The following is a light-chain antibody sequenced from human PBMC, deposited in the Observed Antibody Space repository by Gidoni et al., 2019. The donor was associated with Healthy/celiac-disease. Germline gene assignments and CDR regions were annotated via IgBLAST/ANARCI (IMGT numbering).Light chain of an antibody. CDR3: QQRSNWPPWT. CDR2: DAS. V-gene: IGKV3-11*01. J-gene: IGKJ1*01. Sequence: EIVLTQSPATLSLSPGERATLSCRASQSVSSYLAWYQQKPGQAPRLLIDDASNRATGIPARFSGSGSGTDFTLTISSLEPEDFAVYHCQQRSNWPPWTFGQGTKVEIK. CDR1: QSVSSY.